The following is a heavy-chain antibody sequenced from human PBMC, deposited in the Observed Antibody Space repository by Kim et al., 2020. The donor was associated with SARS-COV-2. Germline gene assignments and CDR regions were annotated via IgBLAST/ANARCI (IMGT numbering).Heavy chain of an antibody. CDR3: ARDPGTPLYYYYMDV. J-gene: IGHJ6*03. D-gene: IGHD1-1*01. V-gene: IGHV3-30*07. Sequence: DSVKGRFTISRENSKNTRYLQMNSLGAEDTAVYYCARDPGTPLYYYYMDVWGKGTTVTVSS.